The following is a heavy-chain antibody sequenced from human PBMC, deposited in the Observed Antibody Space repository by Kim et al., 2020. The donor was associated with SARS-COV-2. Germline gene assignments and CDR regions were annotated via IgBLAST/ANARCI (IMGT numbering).Heavy chain of an antibody. CDR1: GGSISSYY. CDR3: ARDSHVMDV. V-gene: IGHV4-59*13. J-gene: IGHJ6*02. Sequence: SETLSLTCTVSGGSISSYYWSWIRQPPGKGLEWIGYIYYSGSTNYNPSLKSRVTISVDTSKNQFSLKLSSVTAADTAVYYCARDSHVMDVWGQGTTVTVSS. CDR2: IYYSGST.